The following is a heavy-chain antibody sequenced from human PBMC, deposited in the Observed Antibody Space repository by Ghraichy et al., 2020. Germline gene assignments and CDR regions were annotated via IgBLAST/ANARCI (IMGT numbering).Heavy chain of an antibody. J-gene: IGHJ6*03. D-gene: IGHD2-2*01. Sequence: SETLSLTCTVSGGSISRSSYYWGWIRQPPGKGLEWIGSIYYSGSTYYNPSLKSRVTRSLDTSKNQFSLQLSSVTAADTAVYYCARGRYCGSTSCYDNYYYHMDVWGKGTTVTVS. CDR1: GGSISRSSYY. CDR2: IYYSGST. V-gene: IGHV4-39*01. CDR3: ARGRYCGSTSCYDNYYYHMDV.